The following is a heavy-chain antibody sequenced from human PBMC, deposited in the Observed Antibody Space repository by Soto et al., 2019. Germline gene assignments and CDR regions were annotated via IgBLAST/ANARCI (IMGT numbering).Heavy chain of an antibody. J-gene: IGHJ4*02. V-gene: IGHV3-23*01. CDR3: AKDRAISMVLDTQYFDY. D-gene: IGHD3-10*01. CDR2: ISGSDGST. Sequence: LRLSCAVSGFTFSNYAMSWVRQAPGKGLEWVSGISGSDGSTYYADSVKGRFTISRDNSKNTLYLQMNSLRVEDTAVYYCAKDRAISMVLDTQYFDYWGQGTLVTVSS. CDR1: GFTFSNYA.